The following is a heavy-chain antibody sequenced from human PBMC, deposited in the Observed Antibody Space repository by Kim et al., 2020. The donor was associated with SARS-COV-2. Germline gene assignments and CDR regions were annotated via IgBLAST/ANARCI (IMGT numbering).Heavy chain of an antibody. CDR1: GFPLRTYD. J-gene: IGHJ3*02. V-gene: IGHV3-30*18. D-gene: IGHD3-22*01. CDR2: ISKDGSEK. CDR3: AKQLYFYDSSGHSDAFDI. Sequence: GGSLRLSCAASGFPLRTYDMHWVRQAPGKGLEWVAVISKDGSEKYYADSVKGRFTVSRDNSKNTLFLQMNSLRPEDTAVYFCAKQLYFYDSSGHSDAFDIWGQGTRVSVSS.